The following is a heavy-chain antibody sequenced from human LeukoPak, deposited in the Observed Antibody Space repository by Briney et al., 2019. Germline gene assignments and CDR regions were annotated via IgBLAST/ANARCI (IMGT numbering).Heavy chain of an antibody. D-gene: IGHD4-23*01. CDR2: IIPILGIA. V-gene: IGHV1-69*02. J-gene: IGHJ5*02. CDR1: GGTFSSYT. CDR3: ARATPRHYGGPMGGNWFDP. Sequence: SVNVSCKPSGGTFSSYTMSWVRQAPGQGLEWMGRIIPILGIANYAQKFQGRVTITADKSTSTAYMELSSLRSEDTAVYYCARATPRHYGGPMGGNWFDPWGQGTLVTVSS.